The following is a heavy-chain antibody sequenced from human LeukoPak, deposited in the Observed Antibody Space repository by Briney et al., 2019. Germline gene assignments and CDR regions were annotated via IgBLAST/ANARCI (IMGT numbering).Heavy chain of an antibody. V-gene: IGHV1-24*01. CDR3: ATGRYYDILTGYYPWDY. CDR2: FDPEDGET. Sequence: GASVKVSCKVSGYTLTELSMHWVRQAPGKGLEWMGGFDPEDGETIYAQKFQGRVTMTEDTSTDTAHMELSSLRSEDTAVYYCATGRYYDILTGYYPWDYWGQGTLVTVSS. J-gene: IGHJ4*02. D-gene: IGHD3-9*01. CDR1: GYTLTELS.